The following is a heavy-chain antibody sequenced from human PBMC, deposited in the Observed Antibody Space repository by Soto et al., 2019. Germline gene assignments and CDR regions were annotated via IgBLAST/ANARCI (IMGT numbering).Heavy chain of an antibody. CDR3: VRCGETTVNRQFRNWFDP. CDR2: VYYTGST. J-gene: IGHJ5*02. CDR1: GGSISSENDY. Sequence: SETLSLTCTVSGGSISSENDYWGWIRQPPGKGLEWIGSVYYTGSTYFNPSLKSRAAISVNTSNNQFSLKLNTVTAADTAVYYCVRCGETTVNRQFRNWFDPWGQGTLVTVSS. V-gene: IGHV4-39*01. D-gene: IGHD4-17*01.